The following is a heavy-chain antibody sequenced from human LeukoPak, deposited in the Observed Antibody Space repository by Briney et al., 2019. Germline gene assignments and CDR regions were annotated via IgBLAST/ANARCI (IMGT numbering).Heavy chain of an antibody. D-gene: IGHD5-12*01. Sequence: GGSLRLSCAASGFSFSSYAMSWVRQAPGKGLEWVSSISGSGGSTYYADSVKGRFTISRDNSKNTLYLQMNSLRAEDTAVYYCARGIVATSSPLGYWGQGTLVTVSS. V-gene: IGHV3-23*01. CDR1: GFSFSSYA. CDR2: ISGSGGST. J-gene: IGHJ4*02. CDR3: ARGIVATSSPLGY.